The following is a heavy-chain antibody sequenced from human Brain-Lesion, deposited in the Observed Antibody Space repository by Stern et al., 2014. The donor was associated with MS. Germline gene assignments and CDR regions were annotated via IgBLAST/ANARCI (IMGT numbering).Heavy chain of an antibody. J-gene: IGHJ4*02. Sequence: QVQLVESGAEVKKPGASVKVSCTVSGYTLTELSMHWVRPAPRNGLEWMGGFDPEDGETIYAQKFQGRVTMTEDTSTDTAYMELSSLRSEDTAVYYCATLSPGAGGNYYRHFDYWGQGTLVTVSS. CDR3: ATLSPGAGGNYYRHFDY. D-gene: IGHD1-26*01. CDR2: FDPEDGET. CDR1: GYTLTELS. V-gene: IGHV1-24*01.